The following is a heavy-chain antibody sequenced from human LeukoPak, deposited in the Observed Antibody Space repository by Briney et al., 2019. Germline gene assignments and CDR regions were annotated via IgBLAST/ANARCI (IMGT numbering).Heavy chain of an antibody. CDR1: EFTVSSNF. D-gene: IGHD3-22*01. CDR2: ISYDGSNK. V-gene: IGHV3-30-3*01. Sequence: SGGSLRLSCAASEFTVSSNFISWTRQAPGKGLEWVAVISYDGSNKYYADSVKGRFTISRDNSKNTLYLQMNSLRAEDTAVYYCARPAGYDSSGYFRWGQGTLVTVSS. J-gene: IGHJ4*02. CDR3: ARPAGYDSSGYFR.